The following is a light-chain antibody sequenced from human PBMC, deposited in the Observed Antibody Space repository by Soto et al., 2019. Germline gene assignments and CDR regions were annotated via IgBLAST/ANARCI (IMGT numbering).Light chain of an antibody. V-gene: IGKV1-39*01. J-gene: IGKJ5*01. CDR2: DAS. Sequence: DIQMTQSPSSLSASVGDRFTITCQASQDISNYLNWYQQKPGKAPKLLIYDASNLETGVPSRFSGSGSGTDFALTISSLQPEDFATYYCQQGYSTPITFGQGTRLEIK. CDR1: QDISNY. CDR3: QQGYSTPIT.